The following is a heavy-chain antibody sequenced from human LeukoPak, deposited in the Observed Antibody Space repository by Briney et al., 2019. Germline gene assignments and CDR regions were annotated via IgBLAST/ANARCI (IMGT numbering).Heavy chain of an antibody. CDR1: GFTFSSYE. CDR3: ARDYGGDY. CDR2: ISSSGRTI. D-gene: IGHD3-10*01. V-gene: IGHV3-48*03. J-gene: IGHJ4*02. Sequence: PGGSLRLSCAASGFTFSSYEMNWVRQAPGKGLEWVSYISSSGRTIYYADSVKGRFTISRDNAKNSLYLQMNSLRAEDTAVYYCARDYGGDYWGQGTLVTVSS.